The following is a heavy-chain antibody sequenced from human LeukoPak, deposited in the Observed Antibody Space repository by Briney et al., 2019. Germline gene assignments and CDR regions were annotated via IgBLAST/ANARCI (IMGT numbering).Heavy chain of an antibody. CDR1: GFTFSSYE. CDR2: IWYDGSNK. V-gene: IGHV3-33*06. D-gene: IGHD6-6*01. Sequence: GGSLRLSCAASGFTFSSYEMNWVRQAPGKGLEWVAVIWYDGSNKYYADSVKGRFTISRDNSKNTLYLQMNSLRAEDTAVYYCAKDMRSYSSSYNWFDPWGQGTLVTVSS. CDR3: AKDMRSYSSSYNWFDP. J-gene: IGHJ5*02.